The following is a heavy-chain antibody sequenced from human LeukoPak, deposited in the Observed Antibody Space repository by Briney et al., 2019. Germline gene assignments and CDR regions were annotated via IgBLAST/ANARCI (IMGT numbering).Heavy chain of an antibody. V-gene: IGHV4-59*01. CDR1: GGSISSYY. Sequence: SETLSLTCTVSGGSISSYYWSWIRQPTGKGLEWIGYTYYSGSTNYNPSLKSRVTISVDTSKNQFSLKLSSMTAADTAVYYCARLIYYDSSGSVYWGQGTLVTVSS. CDR2: TYYSGST. CDR3: ARLIYYDSSGSVY. J-gene: IGHJ4*02. D-gene: IGHD3-22*01.